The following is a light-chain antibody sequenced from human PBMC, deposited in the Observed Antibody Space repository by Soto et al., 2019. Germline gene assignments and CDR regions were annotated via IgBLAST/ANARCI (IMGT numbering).Light chain of an antibody. Sequence: SVLTQPPSVSGAPGQRVAISFTGSSSNIGAGYDVHWYQQLPGTAPKLLIYGNSNRPSGVPDRFSGSKSGTSASLAITGLQAEDEADYYCQSYDSSLSGYVFGTGTKSPS. CDR1: SSNIGAGYD. CDR2: GNS. V-gene: IGLV1-40*01. J-gene: IGLJ1*01. CDR3: QSYDSSLSGYV.